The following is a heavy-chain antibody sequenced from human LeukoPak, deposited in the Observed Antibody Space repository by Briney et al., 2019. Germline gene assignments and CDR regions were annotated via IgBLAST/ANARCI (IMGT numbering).Heavy chain of an antibody. D-gene: IGHD6-13*01. V-gene: IGHV3-21*05. CDR3: ARRGVYSSPHYYYYMDV. CDR2: ISTSSSSI. Sequence: PGGSLRLSCAASGFTFSDYSMSWVRQAPGKGLEWLSYISTSSSSIYYADSVKGRFTISRDNAKNSLYLQMNSLRAEDTAVYYCARRGVYSSPHYYYYMDVWGKGTTVTVSS. CDR1: GFTFSDYS. J-gene: IGHJ6*03.